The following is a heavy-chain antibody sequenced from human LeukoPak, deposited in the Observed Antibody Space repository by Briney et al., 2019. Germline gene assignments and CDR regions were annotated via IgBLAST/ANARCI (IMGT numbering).Heavy chain of an antibody. Sequence: GESLKISCKASGYTFTSYGISWVRQAPGQGLEWMGWISAYNGNTNYAQKLQGRVTMTTDTSTSTAYMELRSLRSDDTAVYYCARDPKYSSGWPNRFDYWGQGTLVTVSS. CDR1: GYTFTSYG. D-gene: IGHD6-19*01. J-gene: IGHJ4*02. CDR3: ARDPKYSSGWPNRFDY. CDR2: ISAYNGNT. V-gene: IGHV1-18*01.